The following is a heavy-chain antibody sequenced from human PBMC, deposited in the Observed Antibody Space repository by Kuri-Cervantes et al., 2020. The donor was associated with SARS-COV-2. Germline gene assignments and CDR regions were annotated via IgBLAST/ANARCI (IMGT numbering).Heavy chain of an antibody. CDR3: ARGGGYDFWSGFDY. CDR1: GFTFSNAW. D-gene: IGHD3-3*01. V-gene: IGHV3-30-3*01. J-gene: IGHJ4*02. CDR2: ISYDGSNK. Sequence: GGSLRLSCAASGFTFSNAWMSWVRQAPGKGLEWVAVISYDGSNKYYADSVKGRFTISRDNSKNTLYLQMNSLRAEDTAVYYCARGGGYDFWSGFDYWGQGTLVTVSS.